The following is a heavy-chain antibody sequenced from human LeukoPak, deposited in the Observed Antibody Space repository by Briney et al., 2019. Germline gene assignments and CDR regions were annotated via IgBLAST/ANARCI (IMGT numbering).Heavy chain of an antibody. Sequence: GGSLRLSCAASGFTFSSYSMNWVRQAPGKGLEWVSSISSSSSYISYADSLKGRFTISRDNAKNSLYLQMNSLRAVDTAVYYCARDRAVAETGSGMDVWGQGTTVAVSS. CDR2: ISSSSSYI. J-gene: IGHJ6*02. V-gene: IGHV3-21*01. CDR1: GFTFSSYS. CDR3: ARDRAVAETGSGMDV. D-gene: IGHD6-19*01.